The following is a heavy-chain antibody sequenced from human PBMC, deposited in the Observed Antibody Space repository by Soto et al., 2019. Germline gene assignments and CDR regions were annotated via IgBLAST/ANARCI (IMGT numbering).Heavy chain of an antibody. J-gene: IGHJ5*02. V-gene: IGHV1-3*05. D-gene: IGHD3-10*01. Sequence: QVQLVQSGAEEKKPGASVKVSCKASGYTFTSYAMHWVRQAPGQRLEWMGWINAGNGNTKYSQKFQGRVTITRDTAASTACMELSRLRSEDTAVYYCARGGSYMVRGVIIPNWFDPWGQGTLVTVSS. CDR2: INAGNGNT. CDR3: ARGGSYMVRGVIIPNWFDP. CDR1: GYTFTSYA.